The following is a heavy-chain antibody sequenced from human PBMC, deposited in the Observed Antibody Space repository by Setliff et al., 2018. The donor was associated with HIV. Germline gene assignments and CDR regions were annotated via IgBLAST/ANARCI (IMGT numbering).Heavy chain of an antibody. V-gene: IGHV4-39*07. CDR3: ARVFVDTAVLRVLEYYFDS. D-gene: IGHD5-18*01. CDR2: MYYSGST. J-gene: IGHJ4*02. CDR1: GGSISSSSYY. Sequence: SETLSLTCTVSGGSISSSSYYWGWVRQPPGKGLEWIGSMYYSGSTYYTPSLKSRITISLDTSKNQFSLRMRSVAAADTAVYYCARVFVDTAVLRVLEYYFDSWGRGTLVTVS.